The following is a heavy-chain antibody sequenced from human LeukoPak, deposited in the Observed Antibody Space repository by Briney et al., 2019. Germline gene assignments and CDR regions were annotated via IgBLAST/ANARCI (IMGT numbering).Heavy chain of an antibody. CDR2: IYYSGST. Sequence: NPSETLSLTCTVSGGSISSYYWSWIRQPPGKGLEWIGYIYYSGSTNYNPSLKSRVTISVDTSKNQFSLKLSSVTAADTAVYYCARVPEMGPIDYWGQGTLVTVSS. CDR1: GGSISSYY. J-gene: IGHJ4*02. CDR3: ARVPEMGPIDY. D-gene: IGHD2-8*01. V-gene: IGHV4-59*01.